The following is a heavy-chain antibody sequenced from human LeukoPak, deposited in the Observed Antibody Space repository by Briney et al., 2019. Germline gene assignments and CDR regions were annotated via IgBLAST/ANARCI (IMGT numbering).Heavy chain of an antibody. CDR1: GFTFSSYG. Sequence: GGTLRLSCAASGFTFSSYGMSWVRQAPGKGLEWVSSISASGGSTYYADSVKGRFTISRDNSKNTLYLQMNSLKAEDTAVYYCAKPARTDYADYWGQGTLVTVSS. J-gene: IGHJ4*02. D-gene: IGHD1-14*01. V-gene: IGHV3-23*01. CDR3: AKPARTDYADY. CDR2: ISASGGST.